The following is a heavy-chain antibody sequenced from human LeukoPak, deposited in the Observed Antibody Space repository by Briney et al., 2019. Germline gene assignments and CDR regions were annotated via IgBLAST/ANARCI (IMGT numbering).Heavy chain of an antibody. V-gene: IGHV3-23*01. CDR2: ISGSGGST. CDR1: GFTFSSYA. Sequence: GGSLRLSCAASGFTFSSYAMSWVRQAPGKGLEWVSAISGSGGSTYYADSVKGRFTISRDNSKNTLYLQMNSLRAEDTAVYYCAKVEGDNWNDFYYYYGMDVWGQGTTVTVS. J-gene: IGHJ6*02. D-gene: IGHD1-1*01. CDR3: AKVEGDNWNDFYYYYGMDV.